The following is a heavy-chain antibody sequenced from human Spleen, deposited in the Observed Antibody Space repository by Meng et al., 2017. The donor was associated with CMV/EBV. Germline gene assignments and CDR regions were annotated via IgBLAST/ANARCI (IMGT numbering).Heavy chain of an antibody. Sequence: SETLSLTCTVSVGSVSSGTYSGSWIRQPPGKGLEWIGYIYYSGSTNYNPSLKSRVTISVDTSKNQFSLKLSSVTAADTALYYCSRGAIFGVENWFDPWGQGTLVTVSS. CDR2: IYYSGST. J-gene: IGHJ5*02. V-gene: IGHV4-61*01. D-gene: IGHD3-3*01. CDR3: SRGAIFGVENWFDP. CDR1: VGSVSSGTYS.